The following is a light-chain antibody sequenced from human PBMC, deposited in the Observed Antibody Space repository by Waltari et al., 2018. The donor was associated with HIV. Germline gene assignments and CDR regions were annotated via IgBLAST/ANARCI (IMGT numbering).Light chain of an antibody. CDR1: NRYKS. CDR3: CSFTRTSGFAFYV. J-gene: IGLJ1*01. CDR2: EDT. V-gene: IGLV2-23*02. Sequence: SALTQPASVSGSPGQSITISCTGTNRYKSVFWYQHHPGKAPKLLIFEDTKRPSGVSYRFSGYKSGDRASLTISGLQADDEADYYCCSFTRTSGFAFYVFGPGTTVTVL.